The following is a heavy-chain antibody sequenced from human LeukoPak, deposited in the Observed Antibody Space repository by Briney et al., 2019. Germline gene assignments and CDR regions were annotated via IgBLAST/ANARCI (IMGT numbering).Heavy chain of an antibody. J-gene: IGHJ4*02. CDR2: VSGSGGST. CDR3: ARGRFSGPDDY. CDR1: GFTFSSYA. Sequence: GGSLRLSCAASGFTFSSYAMNWVRQAPGKGLEWVSAVSGSGGSTYYADSVRGRFTISRDNSKNMVSLQMTSLGAEDTAVYYCARGRFSGPDDYWGQGTLVTVSS. V-gene: IGHV3-23*01. D-gene: IGHD6-19*01.